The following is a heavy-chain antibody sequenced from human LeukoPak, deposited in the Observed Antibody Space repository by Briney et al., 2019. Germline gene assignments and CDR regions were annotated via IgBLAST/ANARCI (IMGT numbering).Heavy chain of an antibody. CDR1: GFTFSSYA. V-gene: IGHV3-23*01. CDR3: ARALTATLDHWTYYYYMDV. CDR2: ISGSGGST. J-gene: IGHJ6*03. Sequence: PGGSLRLSCAASGFTFSSYAMGWVRQAPGKGLEWVSAISGSGGSTYYADSVKGRFTISRDNAKHSLYLQMNSLRAEDTALYYCARALTATLDHWTYYYYMDVWGKGTTVTVSS. D-gene: IGHD2-15*01.